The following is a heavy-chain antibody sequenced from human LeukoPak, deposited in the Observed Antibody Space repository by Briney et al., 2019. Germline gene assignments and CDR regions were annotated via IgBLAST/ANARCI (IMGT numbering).Heavy chain of an antibody. J-gene: IGHJ4*02. D-gene: IGHD1-26*01. CDR1: GFTFSSSA. Sequence: GGSLRLPCAASGFTFSSSAMTWVRQAPAKGLEWVSAISGSGGSTYYADSVKGRFTISRDKSKNTLYLQMTSLRADDTAVYYCARHPKVGATNYFDYWGQGTLVTVSS. CDR3: ARHPKVGATNYFDY. CDR2: ISGSGGST. V-gene: IGHV3-23*01.